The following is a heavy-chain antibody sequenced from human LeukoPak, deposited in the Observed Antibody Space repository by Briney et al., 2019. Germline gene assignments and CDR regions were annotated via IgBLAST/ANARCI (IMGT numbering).Heavy chain of an antibody. CDR3: ARGQFEKLYYYYYMDV. CDR2: MNPNSGNT. CDR1: GYSFTNYD. V-gene: IGHV1-8*01. Sequence: ASVKVSCKASGYSFTNYDINWVRQATGQGLEWMGWMNPNSGNTGYAQKLQGRVTITADESTSTAYMELSSLRSEDTAVYYCARGQFEKLYYYYYMDVWGKGTTVTVSS. J-gene: IGHJ6*03. D-gene: IGHD3-10*01.